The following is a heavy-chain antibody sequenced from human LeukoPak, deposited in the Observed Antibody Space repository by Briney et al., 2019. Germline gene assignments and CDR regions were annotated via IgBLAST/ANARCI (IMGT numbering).Heavy chain of an antibody. V-gene: IGHV1-69*13. J-gene: IGHJ3*02. Sequence: SVKVSCKASGGTFNTYTISWVRQAPGQGLEWRGGGIPIFGTTKYAQKFQGRVTITADVPPTTAYMEPGSLTSEDTAVYYCARGLQGMATIVDAFDIWGQGTKVTVSS. CDR1: GGTFNTYT. D-gene: IGHD5-24*01. CDR2: GIPIFGTT. CDR3: ARGLQGMATIVDAFDI.